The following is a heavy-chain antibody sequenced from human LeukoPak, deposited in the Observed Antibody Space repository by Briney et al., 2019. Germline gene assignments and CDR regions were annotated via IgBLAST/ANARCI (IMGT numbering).Heavy chain of an antibody. CDR1: GYTFTSYG. V-gene: IGHV1-18*04. CDR2: ISAYNGNT. Sequence: ASVKVSCKASGYTFTSYGISWVRQAPGQGLEWMGWISAYNGNTNYAQKLQGRVTMTTDTSTSTAYMELRSLRSDDTAVYHCARGAGYSSSWYPPGVDYWGQGTLVTVSS. D-gene: IGHD6-13*01. J-gene: IGHJ4*02. CDR3: ARGAGYSSSWYPPGVDY.